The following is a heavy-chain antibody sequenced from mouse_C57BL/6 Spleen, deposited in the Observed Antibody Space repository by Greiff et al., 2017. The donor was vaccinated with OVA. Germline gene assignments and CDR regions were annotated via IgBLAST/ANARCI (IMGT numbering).Heavy chain of an antibody. Sequence: EVHLVESGGGLVKPGGSLKLSCAASGFTFSDYGMHWVRQAPEKGLEWVAYISSGSSTIYYADTVKGRFTISRDNAKNTLFLQMTSLRSEDTAMYYCARDLSYDGYYYFDYWGQGTTLTVSS. CDR3: ARDLSYDGYYYFDY. V-gene: IGHV5-17*01. D-gene: IGHD2-3*01. J-gene: IGHJ2*01. CDR2: ISSGSSTI. CDR1: GFTFSDYG.